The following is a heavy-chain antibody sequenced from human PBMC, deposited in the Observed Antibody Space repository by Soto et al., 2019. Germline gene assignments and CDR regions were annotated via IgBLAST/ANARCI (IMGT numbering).Heavy chain of an antibody. J-gene: IGHJ4*02. D-gene: IGHD3-22*01. CDR3: AKPSNYYDSSGYRPQFDY. Sequence: PGGSLRLSCAASGFTFSDYYMSWIRQAPGKGLEWVSYISSSGSTIYYADSVKGRFTISRDNAKNSLYLQMNSLRAEDTAVYYCAKPSNYYDSSGYRPQFDYWGQGTLVTVSS. V-gene: IGHV3-11*01. CDR1: GFTFSDYY. CDR2: ISSSGSTI.